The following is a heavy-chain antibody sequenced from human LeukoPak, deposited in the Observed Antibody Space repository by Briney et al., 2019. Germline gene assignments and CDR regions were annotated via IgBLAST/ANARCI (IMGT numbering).Heavy chain of an antibody. V-gene: IGHV3-48*02. CDR1: GFTFSRYS. CDR3: ARRSHYNFDY. D-gene: IGHD2-15*01. Sequence: GGSLRLSCVASGFTFSRYSMNWVRQAPGKGLEWLSFISSGSGTVHYADSVEGRFTISRDTAKNSLFLQMNSLRDEDTAVYYCARRSHYNFDYWGQGTLVTVSS. J-gene: IGHJ4*02. CDR2: ISSGSGTV.